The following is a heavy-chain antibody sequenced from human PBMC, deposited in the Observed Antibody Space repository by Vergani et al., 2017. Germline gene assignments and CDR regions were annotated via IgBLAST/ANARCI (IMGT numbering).Heavy chain of an antibody. Sequence: EVQLVESGGGLVKPGGSLRLSCAASGFTFSSYSMNWVRQAPGKGLEWVSSISSSSSYIYYADSVKGRFTISRDNAKNSLYLQMNSLRAEDTAVYYCARAPSDTWYYYYMDVWGKGTTVTVSS. V-gene: IGHV3-21*01. CDR3: ARAPSDTWYYYYMDV. D-gene: IGHD5-18*01. CDR1: GFTFSSYS. J-gene: IGHJ6*03. CDR2: ISSSSSYI.